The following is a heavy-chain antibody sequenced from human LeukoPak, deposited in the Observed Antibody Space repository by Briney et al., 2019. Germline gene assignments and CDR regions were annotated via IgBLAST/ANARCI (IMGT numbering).Heavy chain of an antibody. Sequence: GASVKVSCKASGYTFTSYDINWVRQATGQGLEWMGWMNPNSGNTGYAQKFQGRVTITRNTSISTAYMELSSLRSEDTAVYYCARLGSYDFWSGYYTGFDYWGQGTLVTVSS. J-gene: IGHJ4*02. D-gene: IGHD3-3*01. V-gene: IGHV1-8*03. CDR2: MNPNSGNT. CDR3: ARLGSYDFWSGYYTGFDY. CDR1: GYTFTSYD.